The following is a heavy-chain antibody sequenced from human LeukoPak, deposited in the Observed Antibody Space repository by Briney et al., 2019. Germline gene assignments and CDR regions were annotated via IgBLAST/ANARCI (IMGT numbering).Heavy chain of an antibody. Sequence: PSKTLSLTCNVSGASINTYYWSWIRQSAGGGLEFIGRVYTSGSPDYNPSLKSRVIMSADTSKNQFSLKLRSVTAADTALYYCARVGGPVPAALEDAFDLWGQGILVTVSS. V-gene: IGHV4-4*07. J-gene: IGHJ3*01. D-gene: IGHD2-15*01. CDR3: ARVGGPVPAALEDAFDL. CDR1: GASINTYY. CDR2: VYTSGSP.